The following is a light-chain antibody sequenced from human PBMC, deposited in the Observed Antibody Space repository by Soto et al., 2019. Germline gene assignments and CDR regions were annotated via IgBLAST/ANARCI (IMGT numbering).Light chain of an antibody. J-gene: IGKJ2*01. CDR1: QSVSSS. V-gene: IGKV3-15*01. Sequence: EIVLTQSPATLSVSPGERATLSCRASQSVSSSLAWYQQKPGQAPGLLIYCASTRATGIPARFSGSGSGTEFTLTISSLQSEDFAVYYCQQYNNWLRTFGQGTKLEIK. CDR3: QQYNNWLRT. CDR2: CAS.